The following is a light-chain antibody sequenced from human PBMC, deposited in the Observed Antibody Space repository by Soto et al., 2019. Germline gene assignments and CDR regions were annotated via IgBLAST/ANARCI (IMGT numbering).Light chain of an antibody. V-gene: IGKV3-20*01. CDR1: QSVSSGS. CDR2: DAS. J-gene: IGKJ4*01. CDR3: QQYRSSLLT. Sequence: EIVLTQSPGTLSLSPGERATLSCRASQSVSSGSLAWYQQKPGQAPRLLIYDASSRATGIPDRFSGSGSGTDLTLTISRLEPEDFAVYYCQQYRSSLLTFGGGTKVEIK.